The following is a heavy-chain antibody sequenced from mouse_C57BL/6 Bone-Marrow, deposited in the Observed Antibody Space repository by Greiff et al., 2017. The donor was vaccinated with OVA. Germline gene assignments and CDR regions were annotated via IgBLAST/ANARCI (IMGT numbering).Heavy chain of an antibody. J-gene: IGHJ2*01. CDR2: IYPRSGNT. CDR1: GYTFTSYG. Sequence: QVQLQQSGAELARPGASVKLSCKASGYTFTSYGISWVKQRTGQGLEWIGEIYPRSGNTYYNEKFKGKATLTADKSSSTAYMELRSLTSEDSAVYFCASPHYFDYWGQGTTRTVSS. CDR3: ASPHYFDY. V-gene: IGHV1-81*01.